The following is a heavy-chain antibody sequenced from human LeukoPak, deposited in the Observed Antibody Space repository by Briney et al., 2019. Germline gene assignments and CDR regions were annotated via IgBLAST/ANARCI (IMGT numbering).Heavy chain of an antibody. CDR1: GFTFSRYG. Sequence: GGSLRLSCAASGFTFSRYGFHWVRQAPGKGLEWVAFISDSGGDKWYADSVKGRLTISREKSKNTVNLQMSSLRVEHTALYYCARDGGSETYAFDYWGQGTQVTLSS. CDR2: ISDSGGDK. CDR3: ARDGGSETYAFDY. V-gene: IGHV3-30*02. J-gene: IGHJ4*02. D-gene: IGHD3-10*01.